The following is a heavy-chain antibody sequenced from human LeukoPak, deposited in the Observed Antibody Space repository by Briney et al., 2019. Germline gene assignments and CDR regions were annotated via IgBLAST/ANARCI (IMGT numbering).Heavy chain of an antibody. CDR3: GRLWGPDDRIDD. V-gene: IGHV5-51*01. Sequence: GESLKISCKGSGYIFPNYWIGWVRQVPGKGLEWMGIIYPGDSDTRYSPSFEGQVTISADESISTAYLQWSSLKASDTAMYYCGRLWGPDDRIDDWGQGTLVTVSS. CDR2: IYPGDSDT. J-gene: IGHJ4*02. CDR1: GYIFPNYW. D-gene: IGHD3-22*01.